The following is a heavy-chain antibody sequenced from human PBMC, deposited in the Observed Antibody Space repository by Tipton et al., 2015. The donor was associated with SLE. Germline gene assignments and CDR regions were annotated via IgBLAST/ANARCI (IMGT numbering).Heavy chain of an antibody. CDR3: ARVAGYFDN. J-gene: IGHJ4*02. CDR2: INHSGSA. CDR1: GGSFSGYY. Sequence: TLSLTCAVYGGSFSGYYWSWIRQPPGKGLEWIGEINHSGSANYNPSLKSRLTISVDTSKNQFSLKLSSVTAADTAVYYCARVAGYFDNWGQGTLVTVSS. D-gene: IGHD3-10*01. V-gene: IGHV4-34*01.